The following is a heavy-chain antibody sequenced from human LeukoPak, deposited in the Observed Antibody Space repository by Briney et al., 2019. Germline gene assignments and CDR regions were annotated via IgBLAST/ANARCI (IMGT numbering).Heavy chain of an antibody. Sequence: SETLSLTCTVSGGSISSYYWSWIRQPPGKGLEWIGYIYYSGSTNYNPSLKSRVTISVDTSKNQFSLKLSSVTAADTAVYYCASSITKVRGVISTFDYWGQGTLVTVSS. V-gene: IGHV4-59*01. CDR2: IYYSGST. D-gene: IGHD3-10*01. CDR3: ASSITKVRGVISTFDY. J-gene: IGHJ4*02. CDR1: GGSISSYY.